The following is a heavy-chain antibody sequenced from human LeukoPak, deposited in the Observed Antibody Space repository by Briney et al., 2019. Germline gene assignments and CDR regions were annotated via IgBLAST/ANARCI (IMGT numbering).Heavy chain of an antibody. D-gene: IGHD3-10*01. V-gene: IGHV1-8*01. CDR3: ARGSGSEERDWFDP. CDR2: MNSNSGNT. Sequence: ASVKVSCKASGYTFINHDINWMRQATGQGLEWMGWMNSNSGNTGYAQKFQGRVTMTRDTSISTAYMELSSLRSEDTAVYYCARGSGSEERDWFDPWGQGTLVTVSS. J-gene: IGHJ5*02. CDR1: GYTFINHD.